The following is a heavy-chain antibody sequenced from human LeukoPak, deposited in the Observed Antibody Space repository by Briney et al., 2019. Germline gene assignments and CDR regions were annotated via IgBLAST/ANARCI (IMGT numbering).Heavy chain of an antibody. V-gene: IGHV3-30*04. D-gene: IGHD2-2*01. CDR2: ITYDGSNK. CDR1: EFTFSSYA. Sequence: GRSLRLSCAASEFTFSSYAMHWVRQAPGKGLEWVAVITYDGSNKNYADSVKGRFTISRDNSKDTLYLQMNSLRAEDTAVYYCARARIDCGSTSCFGHFDYWGQGTLVTVSS. CDR3: ARARIDCGSTSCFGHFDY. J-gene: IGHJ4*02.